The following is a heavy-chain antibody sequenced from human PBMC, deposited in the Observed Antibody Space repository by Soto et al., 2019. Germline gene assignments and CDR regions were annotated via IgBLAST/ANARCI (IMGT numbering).Heavy chain of an antibody. CDR1: GYSFTSYW. Sequence: EVQLVQSGAEVKKPGESLKISCKGSGYSFTSYWIGWVRQMPGKGLEWMGVIYPGDSDTTYSPSFQGQVTISADKSISTAYLQWSSLKASDTAMYYCARQKNAYNSGAFFDYWGQGTLVTVSS. CDR2: IYPGDSDT. J-gene: IGHJ4*02. CDR3: ARQKNAYNSGAFFDY. V-gene: IGHV5-51*01. D-gene: IGHD1-1*01.